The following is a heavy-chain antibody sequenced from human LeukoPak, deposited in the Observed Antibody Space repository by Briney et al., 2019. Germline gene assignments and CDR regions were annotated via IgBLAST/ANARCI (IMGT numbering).Heavy chain of an antibody. D-gene: IGHD2-15*01. Sequence: SETLSLTCAVYNGSFSGYYWSWIRQPPGKGLEWIGEIIHSGSTDYNPSLKSRITISVDRSKNQFSLKLTSVTAADTAVYYCARSVPYCSGGSCYSDWFDPWGQGTLVTVSS. V-gene: IGHV4-34*12. CDR2: IIHSGST. CDR1: NGSFSGYY. CDR3: ARSVPYCSGGSCYSDWFDP. J-gene: IGHJ5*02.